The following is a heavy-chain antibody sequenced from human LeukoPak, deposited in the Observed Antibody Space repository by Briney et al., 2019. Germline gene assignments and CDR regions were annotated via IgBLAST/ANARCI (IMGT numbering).Heavy chain of an antibody. CDR3: AKDLGGRRLYSSSWYPYYFDY. CDR2: ISGSGGST. J-gene: IGHJ4*02. Sequence: EGSLRLSCAASGFTFSSYAMSWVRQAPGKGLEWVSAISGSGGSTYYADSVKGRFTISRDNSKNTLYLQMNSLRAEDTAVYYCAKDLGGRRLYSSSWYPYYFDYWGQGTLVTVSS. D-gene: IGHD6-13*01. V-gene: IGHV3-23*01. CDR1: GFTFSSYA.